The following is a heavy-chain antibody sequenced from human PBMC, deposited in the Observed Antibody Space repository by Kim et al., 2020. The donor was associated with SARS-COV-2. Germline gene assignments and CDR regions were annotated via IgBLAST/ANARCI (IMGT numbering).Heavy chain of an antibody. J-gene: IGHJ4*02. Sequence: GGSLRLSCSASGFTFSSYAMHWVRQAPGKGLEYVSAISSNGGSTYYADSVKGRFTISRDNSKNTLYLQMSSLRAEDTAVYYCVKDLYHYSNYDGAFHYWGQGTLVTVSS. CDR1: GFTFSSYA. D-gene: IGHD4-4*01. V-gene: IGHV3-64D*09. CDR3: VKDLYHYSNYDGAFHY. CDR2: ISSNGGST.